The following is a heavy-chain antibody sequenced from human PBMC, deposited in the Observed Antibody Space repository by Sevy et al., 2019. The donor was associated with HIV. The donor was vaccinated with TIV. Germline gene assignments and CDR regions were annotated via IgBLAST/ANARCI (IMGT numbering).Heavy chain of an antibody. CDR2: IRGSGDST. Sequence: GGSLRLSCVASGFTFSNYAMSWVRQAPGKGLEWVSGIRGSGDSTYYADSVKGRFTISRDNSKNTLYLQMNSLRAEDTAVYYCAKDPSSSFYYYSYGMDVWGQGTTVTVSS. CDR3: AKDPSSSFYYYSYGMDV. J-gene: IGHJ6*02. CDR1: GFTFSNYA. V-gene: IGHV3-23*01. D-gene: IGHD6-6*01.